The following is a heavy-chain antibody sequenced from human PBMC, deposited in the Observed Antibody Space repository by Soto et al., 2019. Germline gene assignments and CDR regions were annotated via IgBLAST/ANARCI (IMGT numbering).Heavy chain of an antibody. Sequence: GASVKVSCAASGFTFSSYAMNWVRQAPGKGLEWVSAISGSGGSTYYADSVKGRFTISRDSSKNTLYLQMNSLRAEDTAVYYCAKGNSWSPALVLDIWGQGTMVTVSS. CDR2: ISGSGGST. CDR3: AKGNSWSPALVLDI. V-gene: IGHV3-23*01. CDR1: GFTFSSYA. J-gene: IGHJ3*02. D-gene: IGHD1-7*01.